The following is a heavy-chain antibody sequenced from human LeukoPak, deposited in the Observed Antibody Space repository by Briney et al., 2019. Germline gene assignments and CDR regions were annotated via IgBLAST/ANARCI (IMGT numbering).Heavy chain of an antibody. CDR3: AKDSYYYDSSGYYYQDY. D-gene: IGHD3-22*01. Sequence: GRSLRLSCAASGFTFSSYGMHWVRQAPGKGLEWVAVIAYDGSNKYYADSVKGRFTISRDNSKDTLYLQMNSLRAEDTAVYYCAKDSYYYDSSGYYYQDYWGQGTLVTVSS. CDR1: GFTFSSYG. V-gene: IGHV3-30*18. J-gene: IGHJ4*02. CDR2: IAYDGSNK.